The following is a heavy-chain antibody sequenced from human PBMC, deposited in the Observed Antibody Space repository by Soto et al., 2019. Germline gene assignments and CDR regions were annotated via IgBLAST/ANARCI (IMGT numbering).Heavy chain of an antibody. Sequence: GASLKVSCKASGYTFTSYYMHWVRQAPGQGLEWMGIINPSGGSTSYAQKFQGRVTMTRDTSTSTVYMELSSLRSEDTAVYYCARLGSSSSVSEYFDYWAQGTLVNVSS. J-gene: IGHJ4*02. CDR1: GYTFTSYY. D-gene: IGHD6-6*01. CDR3: ARLGSSSSVSEYFDY. V-gene: IGHV1-46*03. CDR2: INPSGGST.